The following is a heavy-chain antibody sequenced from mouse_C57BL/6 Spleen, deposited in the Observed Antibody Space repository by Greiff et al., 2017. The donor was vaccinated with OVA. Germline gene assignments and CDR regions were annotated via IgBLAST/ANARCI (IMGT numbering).Heavy chain of an antibody. D-gene: IGHD1-1*01. CDR2: ISDGGSYT. CDR3: ARDTQFITTVVGYFDV. Sequence: EVKLMESGGGLVKPGGSLKLSCAASGFTFSSYAMSWVRQTPEKRLEWVATISDGGSYTYYPDNVKGRFTISRDNAKNNLYLQMSHLKSEDTAMYYCARDTQFITTVVGYFDVWGTGTTVTVSS. CDR1: GFTFSSYA. J-gene: IGHJ1*03. V-gene: IGHV5-4*01.